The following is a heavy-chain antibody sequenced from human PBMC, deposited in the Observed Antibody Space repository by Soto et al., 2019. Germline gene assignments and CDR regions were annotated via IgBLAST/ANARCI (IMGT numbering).Heavy chain of an antibody. J-gene: IGHJ4*02. CDR1: GFTFATSA. D-gene: IGHD5-18*01. CDR3: AADWAAMVCRRPNFDS. Sequence: SVKVSCKASGFTFATSAVQWMRQARGQRLEWIGWIVVGSGNTNYAQKFQERVTLTRDMSTSTAYMELTSLRSEDTAVYYCAADWAAMVCRRPNFDSWGQGTLVTVSS. V-gene: IGHV1-58*01. CDR2: IVVGSGNT.